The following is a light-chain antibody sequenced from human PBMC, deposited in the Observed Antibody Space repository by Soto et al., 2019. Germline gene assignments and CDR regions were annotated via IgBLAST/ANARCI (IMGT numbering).Light chain of an antibody. J-gene: IGKJ4*01. CDR1: QSVSSY. Sequence: EIVLTQSPATLSLSPGERATLSCRASQSVSSYLAWYQQKPGQAPRLLIYDASNRATGIPARFSCSGSGTDLTLTISSLEPEDFAIYYCQQRSNWPPVTFGGGTQVEIK. CDR2: DAS. V-gene: IGKV3-11*01. CDR3: QQRSNWPPVT.